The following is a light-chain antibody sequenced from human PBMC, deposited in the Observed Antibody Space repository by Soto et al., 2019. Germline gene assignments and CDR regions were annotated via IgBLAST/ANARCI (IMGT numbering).Light chain of an antibody. CDR1: SSDVGGYNY. Sequence: QSALTQPASVSGSPGQSITISCTGTSSDVGGYNYVSWYQQHPGKAPKLMIYDVSNRPSGVSNRFSGSKSGNTASLTISGLQAEDEADYYCSSYTITTPVVFGGGTKLNVL. V-gene: IGLV2-14*01. CDR3: SSYTITTPVV. J-gene: IGLJ2*01. CDR2: DVS.